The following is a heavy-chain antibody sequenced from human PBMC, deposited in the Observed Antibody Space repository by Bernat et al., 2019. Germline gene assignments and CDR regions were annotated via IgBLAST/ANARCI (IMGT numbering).Heavy chain of an antibody. D-gene: IGHD1-26*01. V-gene: IGHV1-3*01. CDR3: ARGVDGCRWELRCWFDP. CDR1: GYTFTSYA. CDR2: INAGNGNK. Sequence: QVQLVQSGAEVKKPGASVKVSCKASGYTFTSYAMHWVRQAPGQRLEWMGWINAGNGNKKYSQKFQGRVTITRDTSASTAYMELSSLRSEDTAVYYCARGVDGCRWELRCWFDPWGQGTLVTVSS. J-gene: IGHJ5*02.